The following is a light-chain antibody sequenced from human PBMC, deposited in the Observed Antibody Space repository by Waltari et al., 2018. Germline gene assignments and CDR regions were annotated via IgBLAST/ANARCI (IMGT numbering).Light chain of an antibody. CDR1: EGISSY. Sequence: DIQLTQSPSFLSASVGDRVTITCRAREGISSYLAWYQQKPRRAPKLLIYSASTLQSGVPAMFSCSGSGTEFTLTISSLQPEDFATYYCQKLNSSPPTTFGHGSLLE. CDR2: SAS. CDR3: QKLNSSPPTT. J-gene: IGKJ5*01. V-gene: IGKV1-9*01.